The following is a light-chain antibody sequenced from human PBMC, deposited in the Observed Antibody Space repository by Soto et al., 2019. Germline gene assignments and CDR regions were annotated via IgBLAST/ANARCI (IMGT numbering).Light chain of an antibody. Sequence: DIQMTQSPSTLSASVGDRVTITCRASQSINSWLAWYQQKPGKAPKLLIYDASSLESGVPSRFSGSGSGTEFTITISSLQPDVFATYYCQQYRSSWTFGQGTKVEIK. V-gene: IGKV1-5*01. CDR2: DAS. J-gene: IGKJ1*01. CDR1: QSINSW. CDR3: QQYRSSWT.